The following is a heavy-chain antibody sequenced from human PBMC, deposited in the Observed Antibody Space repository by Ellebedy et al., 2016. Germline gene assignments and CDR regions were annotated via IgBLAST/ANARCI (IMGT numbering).Heavy chain of an antibody. Sequence: ASVKVSXKASGYTFTSYYMHWVRQAPGQGLEWMGIINPSGGSTSYAQKFQGRVTMTRDTSTSTVYMELSSLRSEDTAVYYCARDLEDVQLERRVSWFDPWGQGTLVTVSS. CDR1: GYTFTSYY. CDR3: ARDLEDVQLERRVSWFDP. CDR2: INPSGGST. V-gene: IGHV1-46*01. J-gene: IGHJ5*02. D-gene: IGHD1-1*01.